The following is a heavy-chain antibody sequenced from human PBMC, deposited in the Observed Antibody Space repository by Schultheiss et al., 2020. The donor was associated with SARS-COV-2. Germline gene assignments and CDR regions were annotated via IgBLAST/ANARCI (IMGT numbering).Heavy chain of an antibody. CDR3: TKGPHSNFGAYSDL. V-gene: IGHV4-31*03. CDR2: IHYSGST. D-gene: IGHD4/OR15-4a*01. J-gene: IGHJ5*02. CDR1: GGSISSGGYY. Sequence: SETLSLTCTVSGGSISSGGYYWSWIRQHPGKGLEWIGYIHYSGSTYYNPSLKSRVSISVDTSKRQLSLNLKSVTAADTATYYCTKGPHSNFGAYSDLWGQGTLVTVSS.